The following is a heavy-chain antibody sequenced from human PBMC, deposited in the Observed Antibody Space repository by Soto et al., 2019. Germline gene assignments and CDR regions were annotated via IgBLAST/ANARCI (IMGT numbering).Heavy chain of an antibody. J-gene: IGHJ6*03. CDR2: IIPILGIA. D-gene: IGHD2-2*01. Sequence: QVQLVQSGAEVKKPGSSVKVSCKASGGTFSSYTISWVRQAPGQGLEWMGRIIPILGIANYAQKFQGRVTITADKSTSTAYMELSSLRSEDTAVYYCARDRGGYCSSTSCLAHYYYYMDVWGKGTTVTVSS. CDR3: ARDRGGYCSSTSCLAHYYYYMDV. CDR1: GGTFSSYT. V-gene: IGHV1-69*08.